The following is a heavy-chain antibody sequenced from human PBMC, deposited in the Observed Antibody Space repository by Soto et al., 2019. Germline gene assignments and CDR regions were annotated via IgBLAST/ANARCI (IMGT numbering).Heavy chain of an antibody. Sequence: QVQLVESGGGVVQPGRSLTLSCVASGFTFTSYGIHWVRQAPGKGLEWVAVIWYDGSNKYYRDSVKGRFSISRDNSKNTVFLQTNSLRAEDTAVYYCARDRRFLEWLDYWGQGTLVSVSS. V-gene: IGHV3-33*01. CDR2: IWYDGSNK. D-gene: IGHD3-3*01. CDR1: GFTFTSYG. J-gene: IGHJ4*02. CDR3: ARDRRFLEWLDY.